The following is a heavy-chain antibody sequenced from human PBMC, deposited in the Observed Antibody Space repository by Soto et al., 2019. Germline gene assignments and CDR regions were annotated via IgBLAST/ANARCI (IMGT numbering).Heavy chain of an antibody. D-gene: IGHD2-15*01. Sequence: ASVKVSCKASGYTFTSYGISWVRQAPGQGLEWMGWISAYNGNTNYAQKLQGRVTMTTDTSTSTAYMELRSLRSDDTAVYYCARVFVVVVAATPTPYYYMDVWGKGTTVTVSS. V-gene: IGHV1-18*01. CDR2: ISAYNGNT. CDR3: ARVFVVVVAATPTPYYYMDV. CDR1: GYTFTSYG. J-gene: IGHJ6*03.